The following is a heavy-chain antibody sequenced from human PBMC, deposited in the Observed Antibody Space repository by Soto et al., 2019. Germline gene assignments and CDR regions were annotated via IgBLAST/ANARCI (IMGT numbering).Heavy chain of an antibody. D-gene: IGHD2-21*01. V-gene: IGHV3-23*01. CDR3: TRILWSSRRDALDI. CDR2: IGTSGAPT. CDR1: GFTFRNYA. Sequence: GGSLRLSCIASGFTFRNYAMAWVRQAPGEDLEWVSAIGTSGAPTLYADSVKSRFSISRDDSRNTVSLQMNSLGVEDTATYYCTRILWSSRRDALDIWGQGITVTVP. J-gene: IGHJ6*02.